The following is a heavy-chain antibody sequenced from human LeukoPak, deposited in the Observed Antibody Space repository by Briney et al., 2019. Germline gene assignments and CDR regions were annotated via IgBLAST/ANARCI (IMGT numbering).Heavy chain of an antibody. D-gene: IGHD3-22*01. CDR2: ISSSSSRSSYI. CDR1: GFTFNSYT. V-gene: IGHV3-21*01. Sequence: GGSLRLSCAASGFTFNSYTMNWVRQAPGRGLEWVSSISSSSSRSSYIYYADSVKGRFTISRDNAKNSLYLRMNSLRAEDTAVYYCARDRSGDTMIYDYWGQGTLVTVSS. J-gene: IGHJ4*02. CDR3: ARDRSGDTMIYDY.